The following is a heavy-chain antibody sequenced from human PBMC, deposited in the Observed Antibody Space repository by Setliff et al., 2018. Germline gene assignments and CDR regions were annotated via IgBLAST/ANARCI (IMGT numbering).Heavy chain of an antibody. CDR2: IQHDGSRE. Sequence: GSLRLSCAASGFRFSTSDMHWVRQAPGKGLEWVSFIQHDGSREFYGDPVKGRFIISRDNSKNTLYLQMNSLSAEDTAVYYCAKVPNSGGYAGPFDFWGQGTLVTVPQ. J-gene: IGHJ4*02. CDR1: GFRFSTSD. CDR3: AKVPNSGGYAGPFDF. D-gene: IGHD5-12*01. V-gene: IGHV3-30*02.